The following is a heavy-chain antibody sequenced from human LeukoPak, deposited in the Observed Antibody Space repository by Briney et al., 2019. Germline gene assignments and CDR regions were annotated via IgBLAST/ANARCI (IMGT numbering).Heavy chain of an antibody. CDR3: ARRIDYGGKEDWFDP. V-gene: IGHV4-30-2*01. CDR2: IYHSGST. D-gene: IGHD4-23*01. CDR1: GGSISSGGYY. J-gene: IGHJ5*02. Sequence: PSETLSLTCTVSGGSISSGGYYWSWIRQPPGKGLEWIGYIYHSGSTYYNPSLKSRVTISVDRSKNQFSLNLISVTAADTAVYYCARRIDYGGKEDWFDPWGQGTLVTVSS.